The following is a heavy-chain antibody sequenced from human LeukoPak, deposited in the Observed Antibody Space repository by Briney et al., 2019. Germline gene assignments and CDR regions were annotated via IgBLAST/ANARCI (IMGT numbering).Heavy chain of an antibody. CDR2: LSTRNRDT. CDR1: GYTFTIYY. J-gene: IGHJ4*02. D-gene: IGHD3/OR15-3a*01. CDR3: ARDLGLTGLGDY. V-gene: IGHV1-46*01. Sequence: ASVKVSCKASGYTFTIYYMHWVRQAPGLGLEWMGILSTRNRDTTYAQKFQGRVTMTRDTSTSTVYMELSSLRSEDTAVYYCARDLGLTGLGDYWGQGTLVTVSS.